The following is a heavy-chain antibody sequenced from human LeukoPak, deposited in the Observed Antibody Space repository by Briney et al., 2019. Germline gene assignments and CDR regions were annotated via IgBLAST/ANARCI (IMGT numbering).Heavy chain of an antibody. V-gene: IGHV3-30*04. J-gene: IGHJ4*02. Sequence: GGSLRLSCAASGFTFAKYVTHWVRQAPGKGLEWVAVTSPDEGLKFYGDSVKGRFTISRDNAKNSLYLQMNSLRAEDMALYYCAKDTRDGYSSSWYYFDYWGQGTLVTVSS. CDR1: GFTFAKYV. CDR3: AKDTRDGYSSSWYYFDY. D-gene: IGHD6-13*01. CDR2: TSPDEGLK.